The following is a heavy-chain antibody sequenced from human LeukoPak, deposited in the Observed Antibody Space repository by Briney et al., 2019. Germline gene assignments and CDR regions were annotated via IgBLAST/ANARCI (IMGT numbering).Heavy chain of an antibody. Sequence: PSETLSLTCTVSGGSISSRSYYWGWIRQPPGKGLEWIGSIYYSGSTYYNPSLKSRVTISVDTSKNQFSLKLSSVTAADTAVYYCARPYYYDSRIDPWGQGILVTVSS. D-gene: IGHD3-22*01. CDR3: ARPYYYDSRIDP. J-gene: IGHJ5*02. V-gene: IGHV4-39*07. CDR2: IYYSGST. CDR1: GGSISSRSYY.